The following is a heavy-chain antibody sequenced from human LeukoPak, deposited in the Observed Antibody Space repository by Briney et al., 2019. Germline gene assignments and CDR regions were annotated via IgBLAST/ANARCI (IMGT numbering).Heavy chain of an antibody. CDR1: GGSISSYY. V-gene: IGHV4-34*01. J-gene: IGHJ4*02. CDR2: INHSGST. D-gene: IGHD3-22*01. CDR3: ARDNYYDSSGYD. Sequence: SETLSLTCTVSGGSISSYYWSWIRQPPGKGLEWIGEINHSGSTNYNPSLKSRVTISVDTSKNQFSLKLSSVTAADTAVYYCARDNYYDSSGYDWGQGTLVTVSS.